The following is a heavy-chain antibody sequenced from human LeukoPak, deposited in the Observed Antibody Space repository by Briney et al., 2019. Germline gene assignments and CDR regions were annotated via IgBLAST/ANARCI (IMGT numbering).Heavy chain of an antibody. CDR1: GFTFSSHA. CDR3: ALSDRTRGWYLGY. CDR2: ISGAGGST. Sequence: PGGSLRLSCAASGFTFSSHAMNWVRQAPGKGLEWVSAISGAGGSTYYAASVQGRFTISRDNSKNMLYLQMNSLRAEDTAVYYCALSDRTRGWYLGYWGQGTLVTVSS. V-gene: IGHV3-23*01. D-gene: IGHD6-19*01. J-gene: IGHJ4*02.